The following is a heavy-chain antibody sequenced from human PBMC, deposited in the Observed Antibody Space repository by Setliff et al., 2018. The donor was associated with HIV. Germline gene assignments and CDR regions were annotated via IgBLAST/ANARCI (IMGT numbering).Heavy chain of an antibody. J-gene: IGHJ4*02. CDR1: GGSVGSGGSY. CDR3: ARLSKYYDFWTPDS. V-gene: IGHV4-31*03. Sequence: PSETLSLTCTVSGGSVGSGGSYWSWIRQHPGKDLEWIGNIYYNGSSHHNPSLKSRVTISVDTSKDQFSLRLSSVTAPDTAMYYCARLSKYYDFWTPDSWGQGTLVTVSS. CDR2: IYYNGSS. D-gene: IGHD3-3*01.